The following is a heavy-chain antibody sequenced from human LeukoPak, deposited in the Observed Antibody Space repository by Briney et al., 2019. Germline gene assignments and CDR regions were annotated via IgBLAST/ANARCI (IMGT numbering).Heavy chain of an antibody. D-gene: IGHD3-16*01. CDR3: ARYRFGGVTHWSLRMRDLYFDY. CDR2: IYYSGST. J-gene: IGHJ4*02. V-gene: IGHV4-39*01. CDR1: GGSISSSSYY. Sequence: SETLSLTCTVSGGSISSSSYYWGWIRQPPGKGLEWIGSIYYSGSTYYNPSLKSRVTISVDTSKNQFSLKLSSVTAADTAVYYCARYRFGGVTHWSLRMRDLYFDYWGQGTLVTVSS.